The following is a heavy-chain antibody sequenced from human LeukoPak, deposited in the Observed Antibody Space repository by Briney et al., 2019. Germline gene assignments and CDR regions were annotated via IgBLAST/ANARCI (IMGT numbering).Heavy chain of an antibody. V-gene: IGHV4-39*01. CDR3: ASRHRYSGYEYAFDI. CDR2: IYYSGST. Sequence: SETLSLTCTVSGGSISSSSYYWGWIRQPPGKGLEWIGSIYYSGSTYYNPSLTSRDTISVDTSTNPYSLKLSSVTAADTPVYYCASRHRYSGYEYAFDIWGQGTMVTVSS. J-gene: IGHJ3*02. CDR1: GGSISSSSYY. D-gene: IGHD5-12*01.